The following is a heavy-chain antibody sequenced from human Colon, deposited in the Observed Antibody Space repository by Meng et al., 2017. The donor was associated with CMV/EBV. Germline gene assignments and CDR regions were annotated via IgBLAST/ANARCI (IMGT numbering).Heavy chain of an antibody. V-gene: IGHV3-48*03. CDR3: VRTPAAATGWFDP. D-gene: IGHD6-13*01. CDR2: ISSNGRTI. J-gene: IGHJ5*02. CDR1: GFTFSSYE. Sequence: GESLKISCAASGFTFSSYEMNWVRQAPGKGLEWISYISSNGRTIYYADSVRGRFTISRDNARNSLFLRMNTLSADDTAVYYCVRTPAAATGWFDPWGQGTLVTVSS.